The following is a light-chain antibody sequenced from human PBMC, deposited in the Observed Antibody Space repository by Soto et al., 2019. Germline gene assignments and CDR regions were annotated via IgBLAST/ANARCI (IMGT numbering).Light chain of an antibody. Sequence: SYELTQPPSVSVAPGKTARITCGGNNIGSESVHWYQQKPGQAPVMVMYNDSDRPSGIPERFSGSNSGNTATLTISRVEAGDEADYYCQVLDSYTDHPGVFGGGTKLTVL. CDR2: NDS. CDR1: NIGSES. V-gene: IGLV3-21*04. CDR3: QVLDSYTDHPGV. J-gene: IGLJ2*01.